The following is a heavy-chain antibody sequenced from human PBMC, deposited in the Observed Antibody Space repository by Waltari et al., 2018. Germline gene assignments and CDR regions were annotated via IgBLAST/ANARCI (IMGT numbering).Heavy chain of an antibody. Sequence: QLQLQESGPGLVKRSETLSLTCTVSGGSISSSSYYWGWIRQPQGKGLEWSGSIYYSGVTYYNPSPTRRVTISVDTSKNPFSLTLSSVSAADTAVYYCARPFSTRGHQLVPEHGWFDPWGQGTLVTVSS. CDR3: ARPFSTRGHQLVPEHGWFDP. CDR2: IYYSGVT. V-gene: IGHV4-39*01. J-gene: IGHJ5*02. CDR1: GGSISSSSYY. D-gene: IGHD6-13*01.